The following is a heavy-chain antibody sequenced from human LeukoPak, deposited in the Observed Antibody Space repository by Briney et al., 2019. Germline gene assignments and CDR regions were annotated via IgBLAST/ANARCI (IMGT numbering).Heavy chain of an antibody. J-gene: IGHJ5*02. CDR2: ISSSSSYI. V-gene: IGHV3-21*01. D-gene: IGHD2-2*02. CDR3: ARDRKYCSSTSCFTWSDP. Sequence: PGGSLRLSCAASGFTFSSYSMNWVRQAPGKGLAWVSSISSSSSYIYYADSVKGRFTISRDNAKNSLYLQMNSLRAEDTAVYYCARDRKYCSSTSCFTWSDPWGQGTLVTVSS. CDR1: GFTFSSYS.